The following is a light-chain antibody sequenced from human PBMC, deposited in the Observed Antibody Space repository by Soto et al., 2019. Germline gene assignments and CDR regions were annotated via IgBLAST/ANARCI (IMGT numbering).Light chain of an antibody. J-gene: IGKJ2*01. V-gene: IGKV1-6*01. CDR3: LQHYNYPYT. CDR2: AAS. Sequence: AIPMTQSPSSLSASVGDRVTITCRASQGIRNELGWYQQRPGKAPELLIYAASSLQSGVPSRFSGSGSGTDFTFTISSLQPEDFATYYCLQHYNYPYTFGQGTKLEIK. CDR1: QGIRNE.